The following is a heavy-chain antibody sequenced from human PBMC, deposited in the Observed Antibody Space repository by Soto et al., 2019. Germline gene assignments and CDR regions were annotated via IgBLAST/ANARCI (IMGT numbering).Heavy chain of an antibody. CDR2: IVVSSGST. CDR1: GFTFTSSA. V-gene: IGHV1-58*01. D-gene: IGHD4-17*01. J-gene: IGHJ4*02. CDR3: ARVARDEYGVRPGYFDY. Sequence: GASVKVSCKASGFTFTSSAVQWVRQARGQRLEWIGWIVVSSGSTNYAQKFQDRVTITRDMSTSTVYMELSSLRSEDTAVYYCARVARDEYGVRPGYFDYWGQGTLVPVSS.